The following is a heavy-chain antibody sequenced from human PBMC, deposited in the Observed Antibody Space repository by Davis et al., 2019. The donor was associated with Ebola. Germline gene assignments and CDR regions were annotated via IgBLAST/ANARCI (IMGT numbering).Heavy chain of an antibody. V-gene: IGHV3-21*01. D-gene: IGHD2-21*02. J-gene: IGHJ2*01. CDR1: GINVSSNY. CDR2: ISSSSNYI. Sequence: GESLKISCAASGINVSSNYMSWVRQAPGKGLEWVSFISSSSNYIYYADSVKGRFTVSRDNAKNSLYLQMNSLRAEDTAVYYCVRDPALVVTGGGWFFGLWGRGTLVTVSS. CDR3: VRDPALVVTGGGWFFGL.